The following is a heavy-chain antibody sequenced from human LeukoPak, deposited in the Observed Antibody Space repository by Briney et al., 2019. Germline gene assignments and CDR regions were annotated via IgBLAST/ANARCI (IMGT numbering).Heavy chain of an antibody. J-gene: IGHJ4*02. CDR1: GYTFTSYA. CDR3: ARDRFLANFGIAARPQFDY. CDR2: INTNTGNP. V-gene: IGHV7-4-1*02. D-gene: IGHD6-6*01. Sequence: ASVKVSCKASGYTFTSYAMNWVRQAPGQGLEWMGWINTNTGNPTYAQGFTGRFVFSLDTSVSTAYLQISSLKAEDTAMYYCARDRFLANFGIAARPQFDYWGQGTLVTVSS.